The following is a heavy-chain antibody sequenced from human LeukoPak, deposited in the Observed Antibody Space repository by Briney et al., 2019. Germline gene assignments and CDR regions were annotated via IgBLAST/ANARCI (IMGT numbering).Heavy chain of an antibody. D-gene: IGHD6-19*01. Sequence: SETLSLTCTVSGVSIRGYYWNWIHQSAGKGLEWIGRIFPGGTTQYNPSLKSRVTMSVDTSNNQFSLNLISVTGADTAVYFCARDNPSGWRFDFWGQGALVTV. CDR1: GVSIRGYY. V-gene: IGHV4-4*07. J-gene: IGHJ4*02. CDR2: IFPGGTT. CDR3: ARDNPSGWRFDF.